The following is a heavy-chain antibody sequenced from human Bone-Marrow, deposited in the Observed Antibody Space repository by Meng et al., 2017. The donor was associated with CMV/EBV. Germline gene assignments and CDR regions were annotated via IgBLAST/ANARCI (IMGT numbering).Heavy chain of an antibody. V-gene: IGHV4-59*01. J-gene: IGHJ5*02. CDR1: GFTFSSYA. CDR2: IDYIGNT. CDR3: ARVGRPFYRTATGVTEDADWFDP. D-gene: IGHD4-17*01. Sequence: ESLKISCAASGFTFSSYAMSWVRQSPGKGLEWIGQIDYIGNTKYNPSLKSRVTISVDTSNNQFSLKLSSVTPADTAVYYCARVGRPFYRTATGVTEDADWFDPWGQRTLVTVSS.